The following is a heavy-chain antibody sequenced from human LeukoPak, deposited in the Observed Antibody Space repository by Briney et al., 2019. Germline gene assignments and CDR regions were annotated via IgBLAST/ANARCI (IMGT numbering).Heavy chain of an antibody. CDR1: GFTFSRYW. V-gene: IGHV3-7*01. Sequence: GGSLRLSCAASGFTFSRYWMTWVRQAPGKGLEWVANIKQDGSEKKYLDSVKGRFTISRDNAKNSMYLQMNSLRAEDTAVYYCARDEIYYDILTGYRHFDYWGQGTLVTVSS. D-gene: IGHD3-9*01. J-gene: IGHJ4*02. CDR3: ARDEIYYDILTGYRHFDY. CDR2: IKQDGSEK.